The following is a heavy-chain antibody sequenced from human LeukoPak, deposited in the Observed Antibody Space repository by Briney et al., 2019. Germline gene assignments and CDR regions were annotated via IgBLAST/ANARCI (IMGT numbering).Heavy chain of an antibody. CDR3: ARDGIGIRGRGGYSGYDRYGAPLGMDV. CDR1: GGSISSGGYY. V-gene: IGHV4-31*03. D-gene: IGHD5-12*01. CDR2: IYYSGST. J-gene: IGHJ6*02. Sequence: SETLSLTCTVSGGSISSGGYYWSWIRQHPGKGLEWIGYIYYSGSTYYNPSLKSRVTISVDTSKNQFSLKLSSVTAADTAVYYCARDGIGIRGRGGYSGYDRYGAPLGMDVWGQGTTVTVSS.